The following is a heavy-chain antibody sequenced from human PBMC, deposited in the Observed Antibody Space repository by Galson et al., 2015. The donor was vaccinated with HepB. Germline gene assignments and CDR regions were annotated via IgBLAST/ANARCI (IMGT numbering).Heavy chain of an antibody. V-gene: IGHV3-21*01. CDR2: ISPSSSYI. CDR1: GFIFSSYS. CDR3: ARLDDSSAWGIRSFDF. Sequence: SLRLSCATSGFIFSSYSMNWVRQAPGKGLGWVSSISPSSSYIYYADSVKGRFTISRDTDRNSLYLQMNSLRAEDTAVYYCARLDDSSAWGIRSFDFWGQGTLVTVSS. J-gene: IGHJ4*02. D-gene: IGHD3-22*01.